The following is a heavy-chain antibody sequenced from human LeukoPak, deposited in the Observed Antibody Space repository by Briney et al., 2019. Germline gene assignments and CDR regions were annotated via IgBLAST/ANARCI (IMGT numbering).Heavy chain of an antibody. V-gene: IGHV1-46*01. J-gene: IGHJ6*03. CDR2: INPSGGST. CDR3: ARDPSKTTVTTAGASYYMDV. CDR1: GYTFTDYY. Sequence: ASVKVSCKASGYTFTDYYIHWVRQAPGQGLKWMGIINPSGGSTSYAQKFQGRVTMTRDMSTSTVYMELSSLRSEDTAVYYCARDPSKTTVTTAGASYYMDVWGKGTTVTVSS. D-gene: IGHD4-17*01.